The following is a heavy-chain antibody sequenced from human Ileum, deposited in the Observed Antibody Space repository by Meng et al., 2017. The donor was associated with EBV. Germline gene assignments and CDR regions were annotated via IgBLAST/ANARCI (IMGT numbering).Heavy chain of an antibody. Sequence: QVPLQQWGAGLLKPSETLYLTCAVYGGSFSGYYWSWIRQPPGKGLEWIGEINHSGSTNYNPSLKSRVTISVDTSKNQFSLKLSSVTAADTAVYYCARGRGYGDYGSLYWGQGTLVTVSS. D-gene: IGHD4-17*01. CDR2: INHSGST. J-gene: IGHJ4*02. V-gene: IGHV4-34*01. CDR3: ARGRGYGDYGSLY. CDR1: GGSFSGYY.